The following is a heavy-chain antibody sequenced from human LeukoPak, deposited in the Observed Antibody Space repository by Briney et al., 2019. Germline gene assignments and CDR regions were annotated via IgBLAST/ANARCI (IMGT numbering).Heavy chain of an antibody. V-gene: IGHV4-4*02. Sequence: QPSETLSLTCAVSGGSISSSTWWSWFRQPPGKGLEWIGDIYYSGSTNYNPSLKSRVTTSVDTSKNQFSLKLSSVTAADTAVYYCARDRYYYDSSGFYYMDVWGKGTTVTVSS. D-gene: IGHD3-22*01. CDR1: GGSISSSTW. CDR3: ARDRYYYDSSGFYYMDV. CDR2: IYYSGST. J-gene: IGHJ6*03.